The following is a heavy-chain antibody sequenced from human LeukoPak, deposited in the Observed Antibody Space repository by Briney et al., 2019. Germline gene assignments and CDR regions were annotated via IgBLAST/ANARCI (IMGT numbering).Heavy chain of an antibody. CDR3: AMAAAAGTVYYYCMDV. V-gene: IGHV1-18*01. D-gene: IGHD6-13*01. Sequence: ASVKVSCKASGYTFTSYGISWVRQAPGQGLEWMGWISAYNGNTNYAQKLQGRVTMTTDTSTSTAYKELRSLRSDDTAVHYSAMAAAAGTVYYYCMDVWGKGTTVTVSS. CDR2: ISAYNGNT. CDR1: GYTFTSYG. J-gene: IGHJ6*03.